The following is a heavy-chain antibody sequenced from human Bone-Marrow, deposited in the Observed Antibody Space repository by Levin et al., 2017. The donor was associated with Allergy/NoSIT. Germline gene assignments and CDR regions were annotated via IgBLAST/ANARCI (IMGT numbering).Heavy chain of an antibody. CDR2: ISYDGSNK. D-gene: IGHD2-2*01. CDR3: AREGWRYCISTSCYGFDY. CDR1: GFTFSSYA. V-gene: IGHV3-30-3*01. J-gene: IGHJ4*02. Sequence: GGSLRLSCAASGFTFSSYAMHWVRQAPGKGLEWVAVISYDGSNKYYADSVKGRFTISRDNSKNTLYLQMNSLRAEDTAVYYCAREGWRYCISTSCYGFDYWGQGTLVTVSS.